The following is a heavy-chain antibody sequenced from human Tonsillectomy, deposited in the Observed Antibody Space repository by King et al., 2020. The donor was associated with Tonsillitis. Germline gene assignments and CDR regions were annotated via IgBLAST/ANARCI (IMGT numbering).Heavy chain of an antibody. J-gene: IGHJ3*02. CDR2: IYSGGTT. CDR3: ASGVRLVAFDM. CDR1: GFTVNDYF. V-gene: IGHV3-53*04. D-gene: IGHD3-16*01. Sequence: QLVQSGGGLVQPGGSLRLSCAPSGFTVNDYFMSWVRQAPGRGLEWVSIIYSGGTTYYADSVKGRFTISRHNSKNAVYLQMNSLRAEDTAVYYCASGVRLVAFDMWGQGTMITVSS.